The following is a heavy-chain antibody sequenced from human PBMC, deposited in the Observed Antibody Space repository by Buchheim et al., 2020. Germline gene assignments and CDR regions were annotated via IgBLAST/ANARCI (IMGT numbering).Heavy chain of an antibody. CDR1: GFTFSIYW. Sequence: EVQLVESGGGLVQPGGSLRLSCAASGFTFSIYWMSWVRQAPGKGLEWVANIKQDGSEKYYVDSVKGRFTISRDNAKNSLYLQMNSLRAEDTAVYYCARAFYTFGGVQYYFDYWGQGTL. V-gene: IGHV3-7*01. CDR3: ARAFYTFGGVQYYFDY. D-gene: IGHD3-16*01. CDR2: IKQDGSEK. J-gene: IGHJ4*02.